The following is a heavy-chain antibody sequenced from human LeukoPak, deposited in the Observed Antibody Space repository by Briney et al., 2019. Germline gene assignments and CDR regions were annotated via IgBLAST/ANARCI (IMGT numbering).Heavy chain of an antibody. V-gene: IGHV3-7*04. J-gene: IGHJ4*02. D-gene: IGHD3-10*01. CDR1: GFTISFYW. Sequence: GSLRLSCAASGFTISFYWMSWVRQAPGKGLEWVANINQVASEKNYVDSVKGRFTISRDNAKNSLYLQMNSVRAEDTAMYYCVRDGGYYGPDSWGQGALVSVSS. CDR3: VRDGGYYGPDS. CDR2: INQVASEK.